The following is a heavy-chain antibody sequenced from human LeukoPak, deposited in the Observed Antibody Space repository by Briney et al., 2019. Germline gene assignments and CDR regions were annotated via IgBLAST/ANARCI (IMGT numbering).Heavy chain of an antibody. D-gene: IGHD2-15*01. CDR2: INAGNGNT. CDR1: GYTFTTYA. J-gene: IGHJ4*02. Sequence: GSVKVSCKASGYTFTTYAMHWVRQAPGQRLEWMGWINAGNGNTKYSQKFQDRVTSTRDTSANTAYTELSSLRSEDTAVYYCARDSTKKALVVPATPHYWGQGTLVTVTS. V-gene: IGHV1-3*01. CDR3: ARDSTKKALVVPATPHY.